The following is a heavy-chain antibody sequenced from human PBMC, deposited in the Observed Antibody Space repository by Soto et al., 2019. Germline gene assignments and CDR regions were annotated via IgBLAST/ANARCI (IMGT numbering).Heavy chain of an antibody. CDR3: ARDGATEGIT. D-gene: IGHD1-20*01. J-gene: IGHJ5*02. V-gene: IGHV4-61*08. CDR1: GGSISSGDHY. Sequence: SETLSLTCTVSGGSISSGDHYWTWIRQHPGKGLEWIGYISYSGSTNYNPSLKSRVTISIDTSKSQFSLRLSSVTAADTAVYYCARDGATEGITWGQGTLVTVSS. CDR2: ISYSGST.